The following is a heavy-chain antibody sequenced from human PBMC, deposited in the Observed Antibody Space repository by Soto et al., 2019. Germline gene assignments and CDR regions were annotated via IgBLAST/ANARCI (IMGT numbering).Heavy chain of an antibody. CDR2: ISSSSSSI. CDR3: ARAREDIVFLNWFDP. Sequence: GGSLRLSCAASGFTFSSYAMSWVRQAPGKGLEWVSDISSSSSSIYYADSVKGRFTISRDNAKNSLYLQMNSLRDEDTAVYYCARAREDIVFLNWFDPWGQGTLVTVSS. D-gene: IGHD2-15*01. J-gene: IGHJ5*02. CDR1: GFTFSSYA. V-gene: IGHV3-48*02.